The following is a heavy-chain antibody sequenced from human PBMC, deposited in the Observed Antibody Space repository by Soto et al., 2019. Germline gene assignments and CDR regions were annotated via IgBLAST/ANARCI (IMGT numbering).Heavy chain of an antibody. Sequence: SETLSLTCSVSGGSISGSYWSWIRQSPGKGLEWLGYVYYTGSTNYSPSLRSRVSISVDTSKNEFSLRLSSVTAADTAVYFCARSVAVPGAHTDYWGQGTQVTVSS. CDR3: ARSVAVPGAHTDY. D-gene: IGHD6-19*01. J-gene: IGHJ4*02. CDR1: GGSISGSY. CDR2: VYYTGST. V-gene: IGHV4-59*01.